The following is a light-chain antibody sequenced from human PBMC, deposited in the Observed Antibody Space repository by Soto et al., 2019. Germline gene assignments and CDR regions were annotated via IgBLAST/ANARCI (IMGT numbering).Light chain of an antibody. CDR1: QSVGSF. V-gene: IGKV3-11*01. Sequence: EIVLTQSPATLSLSPGERATLSCRASQSVGSFLAWYQQNSGQAPRRLIYDASNRAAGIPARFSGSGSGTDCTLTISSLEPEDFGVYYCQHRSKWLGTFGPETNVAIK. J-gene: IGKJ3*01. CDR2: DAS. CDR3: QHRSKWLGT.